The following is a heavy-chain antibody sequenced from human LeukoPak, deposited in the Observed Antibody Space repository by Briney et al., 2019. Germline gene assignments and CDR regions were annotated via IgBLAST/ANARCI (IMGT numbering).Heavy chain of an antibody. J-gene: IGHJ4*02. V-gene: IGHV1-8*01. D-gene: IGHD3-3*01. CDR1: GYTFTSYD. CDR2: MNPNSGNT. CDR3: ARARRRFLEWLLSQYHFDY. Sequence: ASVKVSCKASGYTFTSYDINWVRQATGQGLEWMGWMNPNSGNTGYAQKFRGRVTMTRNTSISTAYMELSSLRSEDTAVYYCARARRRFLEWLLSQYHFDYWGQGTLVTVSS.